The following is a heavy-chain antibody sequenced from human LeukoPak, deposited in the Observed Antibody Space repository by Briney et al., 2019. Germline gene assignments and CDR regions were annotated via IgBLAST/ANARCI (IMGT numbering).Heavy chain of an antibody. V-gene: IGHV3-23*01. CDR1: GFTFSSHA. CDR3: AKDRGVSYGFDY. D-gene: IGHD5-18*01. CDR2: IGGSGRST. J-gene: IGHJ4*02. Sequence: GGSLRLSCAASGFTFSSHAMSWVRQAPGKGLEWVSAIGGSGRSTYYPASVKGRSTDSRDNSQNTLYLQMNSLRAEDTAVYYCAKDRGVSYGFDYWGQGTQVTVSS.